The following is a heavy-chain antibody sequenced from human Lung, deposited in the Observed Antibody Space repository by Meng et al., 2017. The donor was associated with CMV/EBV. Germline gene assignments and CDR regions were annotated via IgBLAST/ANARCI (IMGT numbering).Heavy chain of an antibody. CDR3: ARASYYGSGSYYHFDS. Sequence: SXXVSCKASVGTFSNYAVSWVRQAPGEGLEWMGGIIPLYATANYAQRFQGRVTITTDESTSTAYMEVSSLRSEDTAVYYCARASYYGSGSYYHFDSWGHGTPVTVSS. CDR2: IIPLYATA. CDR1: VGTFSNYA. J-gene: IGHJ4*01. D-gene: IGHD3-10*01. V-gene: IGHV1-69*05.